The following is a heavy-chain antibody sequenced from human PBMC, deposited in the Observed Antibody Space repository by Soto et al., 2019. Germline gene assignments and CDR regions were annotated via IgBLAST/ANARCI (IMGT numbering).Heavy chain of an antibody. CDR1: GGSVSSGSYY. CDR3: ARGVCFLEWLPPNFDF. D-gene: IGHD3-3*01. J-gene: IGHJ4*02. Sequence: SETLSLTCTVSGGSVSSGSYYWSWIRQPPGKGLEWIGYIYYSGSTNYNPSLKSRVTISVGTSKNQFSLKLSSVTAADTAVYYCARGVCFLEWLPPNFDFWGQGTLVNVSS. V-gene: IGHV4-61*01. CDR2: IYYSGST.